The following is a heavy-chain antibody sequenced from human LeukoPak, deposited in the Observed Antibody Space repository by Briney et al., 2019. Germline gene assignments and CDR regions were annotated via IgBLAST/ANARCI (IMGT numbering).Heavy chain of an antibody. J-gene: IGHJ4*02. CDR2: ISYDGGNK. V-gene: IGHV3-30*18. Sequence: PGGSLRLSCAASGFTFSSYGMHWVRQAPGKGLEWVAVISYDGGNKYYADSVKGRFTISRDNSKNTLYLQMNSLRAEDTAVYYCAKDSLQYYDYVWGSYRPTSIDSWGQGTLVTVSS. CDR3: AKDSLQYYDYVWGSYRPTSIDS. D-gene: IGHD3-16*02. CDR1: GFTFSSYG.